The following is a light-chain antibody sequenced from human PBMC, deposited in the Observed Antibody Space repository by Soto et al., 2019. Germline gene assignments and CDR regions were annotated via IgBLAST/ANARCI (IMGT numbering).Light chain of an antibody. J-gene: IGKJ2*01. V-gene: IGKV1-5*01. CDR3: QQYNTSPYT. CDR1: QSISSW. CDR2: DAS. Sequence: DIPMTQSPSTLSASVGDRVTITCRASQSISSWLAWYQQTPGKAPKLLIYDASRLESGVPSRFSGSGSGTEFTLTISSLQPDDFATYYCQQYNTSPYTFGQGTKLESK.